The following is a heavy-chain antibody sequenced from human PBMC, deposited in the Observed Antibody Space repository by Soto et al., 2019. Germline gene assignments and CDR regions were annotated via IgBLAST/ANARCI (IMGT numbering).Heavy chain of an antibody. J-gene: IGHJ4*02. V-gene: IGHV4-34*01. CDR1: GGSFSGYY. D-gene: IGHD3-3*01. Sequence: QVQLQQWGAGLLKPSETLSLTCAVYGGSFSGYYWSWIRQPPGKGLEWIGEINHSGSTNYNPSLTRRVSISVDTSKNQFSLKLTSVTAADTAVYYCARGRQGWSGYYDFWGQGTLVTVSS. CDR3: ARGRQGWSGYYDF. CDR2: INHSGST.